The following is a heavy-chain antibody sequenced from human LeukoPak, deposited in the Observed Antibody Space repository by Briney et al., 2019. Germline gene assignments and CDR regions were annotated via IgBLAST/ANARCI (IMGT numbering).Heavy chain of an antibody. CDR2: ISYDGSNK. Sequence: GGSLRLSCAASGFTFSTYPMHWVRQAPGKGLEWVAVISYDGSNKYYADSVKGRFTISRDNSKNTLYLQMNSLRAEDTAVYYCARGGLEILTGYPVDYWGQGTLVTVSS. CDR3: ARGGLEILTGYPVDY. D-gene: IGHD3-9*01. V-gene: IGHV3-30-3*01. CDR1: GFTFSTYP. J-gene: IGHJ4*02.